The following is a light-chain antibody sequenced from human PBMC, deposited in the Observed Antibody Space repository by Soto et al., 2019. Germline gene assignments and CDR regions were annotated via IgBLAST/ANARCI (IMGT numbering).Light chain of an antibody. CDR1: QSISVH. Sequence: DIQMTQSPSSLSASVGDTVTITCRASQSISVHLNWYQQKGGKVPNILIYAASNLYSGVPSRFSGSGSETDFALTISSLQPEDFATYYCQQSYITPYTFGQGTRLEIK. V-gene: IGKV1-39*01. CDR2: AAS. CDR3: QQSYITPYT. J-gene: IGKJ2*01.